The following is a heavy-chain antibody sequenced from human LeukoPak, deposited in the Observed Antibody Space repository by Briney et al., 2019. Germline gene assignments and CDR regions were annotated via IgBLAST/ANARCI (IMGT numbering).Heavy chain of an antibody. J-gene: IGHJ4*02. Sequence: PSETLSLTCAVSGGSISSSNWWSWVRQPPGKGLEWIGEIYHSGSTNYNPSLKSRVTISVDKSKNQFSLKLSSVTAADTAVYYCARDTYSYGSSAYYFDYWGQGTLVTVSS. V-gene: IGHV4-4*02. CDR2: IYHSGST. D-gene: IGHD5-18*01. CDR1: GGSISSSNW. CDR3: ARDTYSYGSSAYYFDY.